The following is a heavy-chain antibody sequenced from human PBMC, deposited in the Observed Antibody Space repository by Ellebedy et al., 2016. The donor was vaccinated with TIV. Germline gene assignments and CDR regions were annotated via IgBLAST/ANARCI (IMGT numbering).Heavy chain of an antibody. V-gene: IGHV5-51*01. CDR3: ARLAAGLYYYYHGMDV. CDR1: RYSFTSYW. CDR2: IYPGDSAT. D-gene: IGHD6-19*01. Sequence: GESLKISCKGSRYSFTSYWIGWVRQMPGKGLEWMGIIYPGDSATRYSPSFQGQVTISADKSISTAYLQWSSLKASDTAMYYCARLAAGLYYYYHGMDVWGQGTAVTVSS. J-gene: IGHJ6*02.